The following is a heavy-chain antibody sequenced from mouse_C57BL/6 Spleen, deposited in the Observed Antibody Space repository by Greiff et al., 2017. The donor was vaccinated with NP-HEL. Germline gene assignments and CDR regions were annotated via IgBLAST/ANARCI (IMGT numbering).Heavy chain of an antibody. CDR1: GYTFTSYW. CDR3: ARWGTYYAMDY. Sequence: VQLQQPGAELVRPGTSVKLSCKASGYTFTSYWMHWVKQRPGQGLEWIGVIDPSDSYTNYNQKFKGKATLTVDTSSSTAYMQLSSLTSEDSAVYYWARWGTYYAMDYWGQGTSVTVSS. J-gene: IGHJ4*01. V-gene: IGHV1-59*01. CDR2: IDPSDSYT. D-gene: IGHD2-14*01.